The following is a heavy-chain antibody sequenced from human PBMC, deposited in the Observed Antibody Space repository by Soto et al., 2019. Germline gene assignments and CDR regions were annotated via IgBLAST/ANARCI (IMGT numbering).Heavy chain of an antibody. J-gene: IGHJ4*02. V-gene: IGHV5-51*01. CDR2: IYPGDSDT. Sequence: GESLKLSCKGCGYRFTCDWVGWVRHIPGKGLEWMGIIYPGDSDTRYSPSFQGQVTISADKSISTAYLQWSSLKASDTAVYYCATDSTTVSTHPHYWGQGTLVTVSS. CDR1: GYRFTCDW. CDR3: ATDSTTVSTHPHY. D-gene: IGHD4-17*01.